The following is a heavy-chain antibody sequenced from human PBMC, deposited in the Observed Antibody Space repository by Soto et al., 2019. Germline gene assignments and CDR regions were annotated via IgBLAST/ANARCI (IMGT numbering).Heavy chain of an antibody. V-gene: IGHV6-1*01. CDR3: AREITAVAGVYYFDY. D-gene: IGHD6-19*01. CDR2: TYYRSKWYN. J-gene: IGHJ4*02. Sequence: SPSRGLEWLGRTYYRSKWYNDYAVSVKSRLTINPDTSKNQFSLQLNSVTPEDTAVYYCAREITAVAGVYYFDYWGQGTLVTVSS.